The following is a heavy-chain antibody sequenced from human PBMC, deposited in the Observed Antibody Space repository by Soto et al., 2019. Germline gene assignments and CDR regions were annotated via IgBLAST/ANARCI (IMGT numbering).Heavy chain of an antibody. Sequence: GGSLRPSCAASGFTVSGSYMNWVRQAPGKGLEWVSVIYGGGSKYYAGSVEGRFTISRDNSKNTLYLQMNSLRAEDTAVYYCARDQGYCSGGSCPDAFDIWGQGTMVTVSS. CDR3: ARDQGYCSGGSCPDAFDI. J-gene: IGHJ3*02. CDR1: GFTVSGSY. V-gene: IGHV3-66*01. D-gene: IGHD2-15*01. CDR2: IYGGGSK.